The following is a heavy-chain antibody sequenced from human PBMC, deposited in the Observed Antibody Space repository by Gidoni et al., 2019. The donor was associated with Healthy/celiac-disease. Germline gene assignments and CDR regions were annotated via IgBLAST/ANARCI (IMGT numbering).Heavy chain of an antibody. CDR3: ARDHLIVVVTAGFDY. V-gene: IGHV3-30*04. J-gene: IGHJ4*02. D-gene: IGHD2-21*02. Sequence: QVQLVESGGGVVQPGRPLRLSCAASGFPFSSYAMHWVRQAPGKGLEWVAVISYDGSNKYYADSVKGRFTISRDNSKNTLYLQMNSLRAEDTAVYYCARDHLIVVVTAGFDYWGQGTLVTVSS. CDR1: GFPFSSYA. CDR2: ISYDGSNK.